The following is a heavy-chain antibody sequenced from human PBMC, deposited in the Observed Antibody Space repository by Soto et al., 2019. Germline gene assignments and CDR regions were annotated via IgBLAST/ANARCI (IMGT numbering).Heavy chain of an antibody. CDR3: ATTYYYGSGSHLPFDAFDI. CDR2: IYYSGST. D-gene: IGHD3-10*01. Sequence: QLQLQESGPGLVKPSETLSLTCTVSGGSISSSSYYWGWIRQPPGKGLEWIGSIYYSGSTYYNPSLKSRVTISVDTSKNQFSLKLSSVTAADTAVYYCATTYYYGSGSHLPFDAFDIWGQGTMVTVSS. CDR1: GGSISSSSYY. J-gene: IGHJ3*02. V-gene: IGHV4-39*01.